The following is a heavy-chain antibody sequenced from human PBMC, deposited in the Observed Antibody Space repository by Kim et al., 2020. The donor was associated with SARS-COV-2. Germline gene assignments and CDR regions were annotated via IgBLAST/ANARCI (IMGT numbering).Heavy chain of an antibody. D-gene: IGHD3-10*01. CDR2: IYYSGST. CDR3: AREPPIRGVVRGAAAGYFDY. J-gene: IGHJ4*02. Sequence: TLSLTCTVSGGSISSGGYYWSWIRQHPGKGLEWIGYIYYSGSTYYNPSLKSRVTISVDTSKNQFSLKLSSVTAADTAVYYCAREPPIRGVVRGAAAGYFDYWGQGTLVTVSS. CDR1: GGSISSGGYY. V-gene: IGHV4-31*03.